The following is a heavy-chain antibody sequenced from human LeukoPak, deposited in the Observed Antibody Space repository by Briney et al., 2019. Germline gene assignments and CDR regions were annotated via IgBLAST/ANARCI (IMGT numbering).Heavy chain of an antibody. J-gene: IGHJ4*02. CDR2: ISAYNGNT. D-gene: IGHD5-12*01. Sequence: ASVKVSCKASGYTFTSYGISWVRQAPGQGLEWMGWISAYNGNTNYAQKLQGRVTMTTDTSTSTAYMERRSLRSDDTAVYYCAISGYDPGVLAGWGQGTLVTVSS. CDR1: GYTFTSYG. CDR3: AISGYDPGVLAG. V-gene: IGHV1-18*01.